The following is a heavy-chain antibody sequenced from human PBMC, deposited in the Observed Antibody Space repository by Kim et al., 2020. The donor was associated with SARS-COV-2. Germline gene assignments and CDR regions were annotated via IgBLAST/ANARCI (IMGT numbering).Heavy chain of an antibody. J-gene: IGHJ4*02. CDR3: ARAVAMAKHFDY. CDR2: ISSSSSYI. Sequence: GGSLRLSCAASGFTFSSYSMNWVRQAPGKGLEWVSSISSSSSYIYYADSVKGRFTISRDNAKNSLYLQMNSLRAEDTAVYYCARAVAMAKHFDYWGQGTLVTVSS. V-gene: IGHV3-21*01. D-gene: IGHD5-12*01. CDR1: GFTFSSYS.